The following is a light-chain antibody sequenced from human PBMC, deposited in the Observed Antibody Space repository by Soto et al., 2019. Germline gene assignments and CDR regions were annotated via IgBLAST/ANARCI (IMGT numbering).Light chain of an antibody. Sequence: QAASVSGSPGQSITISCTGTSSDVGSYDLVSWYQQFPGKAPKLMIYEVTKRPSGLSNRFSGSKSGNTASLTISGLQAEDEANYYCCSYSTSNTLVFGGGTKLTVL. CDR1: SSDVGSYDL. CDR2: EVT. CDR3: CSYSTSNTLV. J-gene: IGLJ2*01. V-gene: IGLV2-23*02.